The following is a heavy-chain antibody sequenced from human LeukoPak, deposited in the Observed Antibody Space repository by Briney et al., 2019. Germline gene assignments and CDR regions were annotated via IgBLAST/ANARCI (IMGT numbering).Heavy chain of an antibody. CDR1: GDSIRSYY. CDR3: AREANNWYRALDY. D-gene: IGHD1-1*01. CDR2: IYTSGAT. Sequence: SETLSLTCSVSGDSIRSYYWSWIRQPAGRGLEWIGRIYTSGATNYNTSLQSRVTMSLDTSKSQLSLKLSSVTATDTAVYFCAREANNWYRALDYWGQGSLVSVSS. V-gene: IGHV4-4*07. J-gene: IGHJ4*02.